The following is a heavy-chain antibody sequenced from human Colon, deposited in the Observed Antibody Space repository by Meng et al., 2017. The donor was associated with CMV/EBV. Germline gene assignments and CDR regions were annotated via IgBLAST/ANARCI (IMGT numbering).Heavy chain of an antibody. D-gene: IGHD2/OR15-2a*01. CDR3: ARGSFYDKPDF. J-gene: IGHJ4*02. CDR2: INPITGST. Sequence: SCKASGYTFDHYSMHWVRRARGQGLEWLGIINPITGSTTYAQKFRGTVTVTRDTSTTTVYMELSSLTSEDTAVYYCARGSFYDKPDFWGQGTLVTVSS. V-gene: IGHV1-46*02. CDR1: GYTFDHYS.